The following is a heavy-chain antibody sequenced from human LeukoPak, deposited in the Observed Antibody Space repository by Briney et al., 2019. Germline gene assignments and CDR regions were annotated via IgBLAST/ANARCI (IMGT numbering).Heavy chain of an antibody. D-gene: IGHD3-22*01. CDR3: ARGYDSSGYPAAFDY. Sequence: QSGRSLRLSCAASGFTFSSYAMHWVRQAPGKGLEYVSAISSNGGSTYYANSVKGRFTISRDNSKNTLYLQMGSLRAEDMAVYYCARGYDSSGYPAAFDYWGQGTLVTVSS. CDR2: ISSNGGST. J-gene: IGHJ4*02. V-gene: IGHV3-64*01. CDR1: GFTFSSYA.